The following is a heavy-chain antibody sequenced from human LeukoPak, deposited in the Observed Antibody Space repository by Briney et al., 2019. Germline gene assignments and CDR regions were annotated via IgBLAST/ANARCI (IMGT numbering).Heavy chain of an antibody. CDR3: ARMYYYASNAFDI. V-gene: IGHV3-33*01. Sequence: GGSLRLSCAASGFTFSSYGMHWVRQAPGKGLEWVAVIWYDGSNKYYADSVKGRFTISRDNSKNTLYLQMNSLRAEDTAVYYCARMYYYASNAFDIWGQGTMVTVSS. D-gene: IGHD3-10*01. CDR2: IWYDGSNK. CDR1: GFTFSSYG. J-gene: IGHJ3*02.